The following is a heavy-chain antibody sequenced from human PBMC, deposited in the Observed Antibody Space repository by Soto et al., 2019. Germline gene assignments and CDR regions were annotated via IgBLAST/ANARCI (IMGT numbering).Heavy chain of an antibody. CDR1: GVTFSNAW. Sequence: GGSLRLSCAASGVTFSNAWMSWVRQAPGKGLEWVGRLKSKTDGGTTDYAAPVKGRFTISRDDSKNTLYLQMNSLKTEDTAVYYCTTWLWFGELLFGTWGQGT. D-gene: IGHD3-10*01. J-gene: IGHJ5*02. CDR2: LKSKTDGGTT. CDR3: TTWLWFGELLFGT. V-gene: IGHV3-15*01.